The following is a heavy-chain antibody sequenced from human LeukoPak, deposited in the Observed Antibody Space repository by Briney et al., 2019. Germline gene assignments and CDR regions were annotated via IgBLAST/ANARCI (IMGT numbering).Heavy chain of an antibody. CDR3: ARDYYGSGSYYLDY. CDR1: GFTFSSYS. Sequence: GGSLRLSCAASGFTFSSYSMNWVRQAPGKGLEWVSSISSSSSYIYYADSVKGRFTISRDNAKDSLYLQMNSLRAEDTAVYYCARDYYGSGSYYLDYWGQGTLVTVSS. J-gene: IGHJ4*02. V-gene: IGHV3-21*01. CDR2: ISSSSSYI. D-gene: IGHD3-10*01.